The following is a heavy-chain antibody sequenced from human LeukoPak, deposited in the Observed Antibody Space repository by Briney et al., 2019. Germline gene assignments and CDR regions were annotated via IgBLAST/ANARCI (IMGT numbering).Heavy chain of an antibody. J-gene: IGHJ6*02. Sequence: SETLSLTCAVYGGSFSGYYWSWIRQPPGKRLEWIGEINHSGSTNYNPSLKSRVTISVDTSKNQFSLKLSSVTAADTAVYYCARGRKDYDSSQEYYGMDVWGQGTTVTVSS. CDR3: ARGRKDYDSSQEYYGMDV. D-gene: IGHD3-22*01. CDR1: GGSFSGYY. CDR2: INHSGST. V-gene: IGHV4-34*01.